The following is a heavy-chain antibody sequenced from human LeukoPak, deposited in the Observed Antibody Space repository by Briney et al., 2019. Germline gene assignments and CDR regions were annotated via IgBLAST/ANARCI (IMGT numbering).Heavy chain of an antibody. J-gene: IGHJ4*02. CDR1: GFSVSSNY. Sequence: GGSLRLSCAASGFSVSSNYMSWVRQAPGKGLEWVSIIYSGGYTYYADSVKGRFTISRDTSKNTLYLQMNSLRAEDTAVYYCASRHCSGGGCYFAGADPFDYWGQGILVTVSS. V-gene: IGHV3-53*01. CDR3: ASRHCSGGGCYFAGADPFDY. D-gene: IGHD2-15*01. CDR2: IYSGGYT.